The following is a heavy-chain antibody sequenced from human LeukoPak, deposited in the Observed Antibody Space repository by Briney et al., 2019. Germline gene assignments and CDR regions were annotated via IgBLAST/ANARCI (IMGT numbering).Heavy chain of an antibody. CDR1: GGSISSSRYY. J-gene: IGHJ5*02. CDR2: IYYSGST. Sequence: PSEILSLTCTVSGGSISSSRYYWGWIRLPPGKGLEWIGTIYYSGSTYYNPSLKSRVTISVDTSKNQFSLKLSSVTAADTAVYYCARDLRSGRPWFDPWGQGTLVTVSS. V-gene: IGHV4-39*07. D-gene: IGHD3-10*01. CDR3: ARDLRSGRPWFDP.